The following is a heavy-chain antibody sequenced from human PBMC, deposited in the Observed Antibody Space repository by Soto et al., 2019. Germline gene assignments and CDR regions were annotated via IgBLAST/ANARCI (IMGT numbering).Heavy chain of an antibody. V-gene: IGHV3-23*01. D-gene: IGHD2-8*01. J-gene: IGHJ4*02. CDR2: ISGSGGST. Sequence: EVQLLESGGGLVQPGGSLRLSCAASGFTFSSYAMSWVRQAPGKGLEWVSAISGSGGSTYYADSVKGRFTISRDNSNNTRYLQMNSLRAEDTAVYYCAKDSRRDIVLMVYAQPFDYWGQGTLVTVSS. CDR3: AKDSRRDIVLMVYAQPFDY. CDR1: GFTFSSYA.